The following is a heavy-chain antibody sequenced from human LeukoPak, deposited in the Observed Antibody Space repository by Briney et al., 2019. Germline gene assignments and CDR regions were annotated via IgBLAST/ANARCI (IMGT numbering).Heavy chain of an antibody. J-gene: IGHJ4*01. CDR1: GFTFSSYA. CDR3: ARSIAAAGEIDY. D-gene: IGHD6-13*01. CDR2: ISYDGSNK. Sequence: GRSLRLSCAASGFTFSSYAMHWVRQAPGKGLEWVAVISYDGSNKYYADSVKGRFTISRDNPKNTLYLQMNSLRAEDTAVYYCARSIAAAGEIDYWGHGTLVTVSS. V-gene: IGHV3-30*01.